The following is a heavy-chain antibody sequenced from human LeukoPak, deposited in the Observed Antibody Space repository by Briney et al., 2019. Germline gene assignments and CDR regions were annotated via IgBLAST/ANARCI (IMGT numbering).Heavy chain of an antibody. J-gene: IGHJ3*02. CDR2: IYHSGST. D-gene: IGHD1-1*01. Sequence: SETLSLTCAVSGYSISCGYYLGRIRQPPGKGLEWIGSIYHSGSTYYNPSLKSRVTISVDTSKNQFSLKLSSVAAADTAVYYCARQGWNHAFDIWGQGTMVTVSS. CDR1: GYSISCGYY. V-gene: IGHV4-38-2*01. CDR3: ARQGWNHAFDI.